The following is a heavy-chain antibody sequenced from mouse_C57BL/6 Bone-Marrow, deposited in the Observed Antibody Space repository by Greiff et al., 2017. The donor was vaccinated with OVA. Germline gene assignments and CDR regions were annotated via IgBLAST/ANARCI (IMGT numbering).Heavy chain of an antibody. CDR1: GYTFTDYN. V-gene: IGHV1-22*01. CDR3: ARKEWTTDYAMDY. D-gene: IGHD1-1*01. J-gene: IGHJ4*01. Sequence: VQLKESGPELVKPGASVKMSCKASGYTFTDYNMHWVKQSHGKSLEWIGYINPNNGGTSYNQKFKGKATLTVNKSSSTAYMELRSLTSEDSAVYYCARKEWTTDYAMDYWGQGASVTVSS. CDR2: INPNNGGT.